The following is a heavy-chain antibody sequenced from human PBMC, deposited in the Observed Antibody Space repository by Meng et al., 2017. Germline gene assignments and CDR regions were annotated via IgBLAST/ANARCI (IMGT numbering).Heavy chain of an antibody. CDR2: IYPGDSDT. D-gene: IGHD5-12*01. J-gene: IGHJ3*02. Sequence: GESLKISCKGSGYSFTSYWIGWVRQMPGKGLEWMGIIYPGDSDTRYSPPFQGQVTISADKSISTAYLQWSSLKASDTAMYYCARLRDIVATMGGDDAFDIWGQGTMVTVSS. V-gene: IGHV5-51*01. CDR1: GYSFTSYW. CDR3: ARLRDIVATMGGDDAFDI.